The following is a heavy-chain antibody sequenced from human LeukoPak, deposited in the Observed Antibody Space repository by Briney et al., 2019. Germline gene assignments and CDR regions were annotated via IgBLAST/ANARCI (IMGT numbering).Heavy chain of an antibody. Sequence: ASVKDSCKPSGDTHIHYFMYWVRQAPGQGLEWMGWINPNTGGTYYAQKFQGRVTTTWDTSIITAYMELSRLPYDDTAVYYCARGEVSFDPWGQGTLVTVSS. J-gene: IGHJ5*02. CDR1: GDTHIHYF. V-gene: IGHV1-2*02. CDR2: INPNTGGT. D-gene: IGHD5/OR15-5a*01. CDR3: ARGEVSFDP.